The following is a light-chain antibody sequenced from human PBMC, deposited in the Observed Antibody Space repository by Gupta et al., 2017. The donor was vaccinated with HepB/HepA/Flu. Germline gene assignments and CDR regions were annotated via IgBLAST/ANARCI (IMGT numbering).Light chain of an antibody. J-gene: IGKJ2*02. CDR3: QQYGSSPRT. CDR2: TAS. Sequence: VLTQSPGTLSLSPGERATLSCRASQSVSNNFLAWYQQKPGQAPRLLIYTASSRATGIPDRFSGSGSGTDFTLTISRLEPEDFAVYYCQQYGSSPRTFGQGTKVEIK. CDR1: QSVSNNF. V-gene: IGKV3-20*01.